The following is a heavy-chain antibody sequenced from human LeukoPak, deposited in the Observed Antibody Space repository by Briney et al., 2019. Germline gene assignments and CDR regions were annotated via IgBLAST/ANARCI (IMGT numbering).Heavy chain of an antibody. CDR3: ATGARPGYNWFDP. CDR1: GGSISSSSYY. D-gene: IGHD6-6*01. Sequence: SETLSLTCTVSGGSISSSSYYWGWIRQPPGKGLEWIGSIYYSGSTYYNPSLKSRVTISVDTSKNQFSLKLSSVTAADTAVYYCATGARPGYNWFDPWGQGTLVTVSS. J-gene: IGHJ5*02. V-gene: IGHV4-39*07. CDR2: IYYSGST.